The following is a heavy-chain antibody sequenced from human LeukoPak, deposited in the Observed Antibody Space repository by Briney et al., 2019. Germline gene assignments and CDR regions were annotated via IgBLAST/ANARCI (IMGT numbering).Heavy chain of an antibody. CDR2: IYHSGST. Sequence: SETLSLTCAVSGGSITSGDYSWSWIRQPPGKGLEWIGYIYHSGSTYYNPSLKSRVTMSVDMSKNQFSLKLSSVTAADTAVYYCARGGGYCSSTSCYFDYWGQGTLVTVSS. CDR3: ARGGGYCSSTSCYFDY. CDR1: GGSITSGDYS. D-gene: IGHD2-2*01. J-gene: IGHJ4*02. V-gene: IGHV4-30-2*01.